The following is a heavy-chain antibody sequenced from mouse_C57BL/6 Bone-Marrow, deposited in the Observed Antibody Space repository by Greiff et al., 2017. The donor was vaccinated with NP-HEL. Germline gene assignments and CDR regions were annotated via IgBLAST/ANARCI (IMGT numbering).Heavy chain of an antibody. CDR1: GFTFSDYY. V-gene: IGHV5-12*01. CDR2: ISNGGGST. CDR3: ARERRGYSYFDY. D-gene: IGHD1-1*01. Sequence: EVMLVESGGGLVQPGGSLKLSCAASGFTFSDYYMYWVRQTPEKRLEWVAYISNGGGSTYYPDTVKGRFTISRDNAKNTLYLQMSRLKSEDTAMYYCARERRGYSYFDYWGQGTTLTVSS. J-gene: IGHJ2*01.